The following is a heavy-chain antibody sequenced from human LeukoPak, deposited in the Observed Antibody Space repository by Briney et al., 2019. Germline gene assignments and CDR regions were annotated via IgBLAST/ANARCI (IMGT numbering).Heavy chain of an antibody. CDR2: IRSKANSYAT. CDR3: TRVMTTGTFDP. Sequence: PGGSLRLSCAVSGFTFSGSAMHWVRQASGKGLEWVGRIRSKANSYATAYAASVKGRFTISRDDSKNTAYLQMNSLKTEDTAVYYCTRVMTTGTFDPWGQGTLVTVSS. CDR1: GFTFSGSA. D-gene: IGHD4-17*01. J-gene: IGHJ5*02. V-gene: IGHV3-73*01.